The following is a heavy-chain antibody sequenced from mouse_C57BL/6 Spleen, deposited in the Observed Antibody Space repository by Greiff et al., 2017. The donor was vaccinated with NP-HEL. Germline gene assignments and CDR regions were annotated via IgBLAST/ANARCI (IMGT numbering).Heavy chain of an antibody. CDR2: ISYDGSN. V-gene: IGHV3-6*01. J-gene: IGHJ1*03. CDR1: GYSITSGYY. Sequence: VQLKESGPGLVKPSQSLSLTCSVTGYSITSGYYWNWIRQFPGNKLEWMGYISYDGSNNYNPSLKNRISITRDTSKNQFFLKLNSVTTEDTATYYCAYDYKDWYFDVWGTGTTVTVSS. CDR3: AYDYKDWYFDV. D-gene: IGHD2-4*01.